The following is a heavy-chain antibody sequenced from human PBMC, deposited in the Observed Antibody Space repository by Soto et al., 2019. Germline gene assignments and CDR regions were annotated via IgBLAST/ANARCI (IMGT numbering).Heavy chain of an antibody. V-gene: IGHV4-59*01. CDR1: GGSISSYY. Sequence: SETLSLTCTVSGGSISSYYWSWIRQPPGKGLEWIGYIYYSGSTNYNPSLKSRVTISVDTSKNQFSLKLSSVTAADTAVYYCARVPTYGDPIYYYYYGMDVWGQGTTVTVSS. CDR2: IYYSGST. CDR3: ARVPTYGDPIYYYYYGMDV. D-gene: IGHD4-17*01. J-gene: IGHJ6*02.